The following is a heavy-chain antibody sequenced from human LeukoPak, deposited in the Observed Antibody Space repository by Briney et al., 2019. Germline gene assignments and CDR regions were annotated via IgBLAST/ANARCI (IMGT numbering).Heavy chain of an antibody. CDR2: ISHDGII. CDR3: ARDWVYKIDY. V-gene: IGHV3-74*01. J-gene: IGHJ4*02. Sequence: GGSLRLSCAASGFTVSSNFINWVRRTPGKGLVWVSRISHDGIISYADSVKGRFTISRDNAKNTLILQMNSLRVEDTAVYYCARDWVYKIDYWGRGTLVTVSS. CDR1: GFTVSSNF. D-gene: IGHD5-24*01.